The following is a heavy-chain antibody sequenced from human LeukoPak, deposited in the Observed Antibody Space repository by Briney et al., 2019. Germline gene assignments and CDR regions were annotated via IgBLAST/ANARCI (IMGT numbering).Heavy chain of an antibody. V-gene: IGHV3-30-3*01. CDR3: ARDQGGVVPAATPPYYYYYGMDV. J-gene: IGHJ6*02. CDR1: GFTFSSYA. D-gene: IGHD2-2*01. CDR2: ISYDGSNK. Sequence: GGSLRLSCAASGFTFSSYAMHWVRQAPGKGLEWVAVISYDGSNKYYADSVKGRFTISRDNSKNTLYPQMNSLRAEDTAVYYCARDQGGVVPAATPPYYYYYGMDVWGQGTTVTVSS.